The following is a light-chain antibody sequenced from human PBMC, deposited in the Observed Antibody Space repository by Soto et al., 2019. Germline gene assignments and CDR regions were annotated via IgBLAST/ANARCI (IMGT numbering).Light chain of an antibody. Sequence: DIQMTQSPSSLSASVGDRVTITCRASQSISSYLNWYQQKPGKAPKLLIYAASSLQSEVPSRFSGSGSGTDFTLTISSLQPEDFATYYCQQSYSTLRTFGQGTKLEIK. V-gene: IGKV1-39*01. CDR1: QSISSY. CDR2: AAS. CDR3: QQSYSTLRT. J-gene: IGKJ2*01.